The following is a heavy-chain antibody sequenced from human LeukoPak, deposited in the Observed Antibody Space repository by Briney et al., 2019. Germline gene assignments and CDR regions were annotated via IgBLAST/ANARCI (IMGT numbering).Heavy chain of an antibody. D-gene: IGHD2-8*01. Sequence: ASVKVSCKASGYTFTDYYIHWVRQAPGQGLEWMGWIIPNSGGTNYAQKFQGRVTMTRDTSISTAYMELSRLKSDDTAMYYCARGHYAIGLEYGGQGTLVTVSS. J-gene: IGHJ4*02. V-gene: IGHV1-2*02. CDR2: IIPNSGGT. CDR3: ARGHYAIGLEY. CDR1: GYTFTDYY.